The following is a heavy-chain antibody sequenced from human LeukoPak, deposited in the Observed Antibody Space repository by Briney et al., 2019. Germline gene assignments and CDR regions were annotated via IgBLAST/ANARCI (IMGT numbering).Heavy chain of an antibody. V-gene: IGHV4-38-2*02. Sequence: SETLSLTCTVSGYSISSGYYWGWIRQPPGKGLEWIGSIYRSGSTYYNPSLKSRVTISVDTSKNQFSLKLSSVTAADTAVYYCAREIEGIYDFWSGYSHDAFDIWGQGTMVTVSS. J-gene: IGHJ3*02. CDR1: GYSISSGYY. D-gene: IGHD3-3*01. CDR3: AREIEGIYDFWSGYSHDAFDI. CDR2: IYRSGST.